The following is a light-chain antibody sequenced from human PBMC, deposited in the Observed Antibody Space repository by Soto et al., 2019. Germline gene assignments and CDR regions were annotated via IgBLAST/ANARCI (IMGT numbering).Light chain of an antibody. V-gene: IGKV1-39*01. Sequence: DIQLTQSPSSLSASLGDRVAITCRASQSISNFLNWYQQKPGQAPKLLISSASNVQSGVPSRFSGRGSGTEFTLTISGLQPEDSASYCCQQSYNFPRTFGQGTRLEI. J-gene: IGKJ5*01. CDR1: QSISNF. CDR2: SAS. CDR3: QQSYNFPRT.